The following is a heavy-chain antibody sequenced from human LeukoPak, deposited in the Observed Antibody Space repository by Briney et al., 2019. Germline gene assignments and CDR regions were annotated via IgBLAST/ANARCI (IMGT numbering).Heavy chain of an antibody. CDR1: GFTFSNYG. CDR2: ISYDGSDK. V-gene: IGHV3-30*18. CDR3: AKDGDTAMITLFDY. J-gene: IGHJ4*02. D-gene: IGHD5-18*01. Sequence: GGSLRLSCAASGFTFSNYGRHWVRQAPGRGLEWVAVISYDGSDKYYADSVKGRFTISRDNSKNTLYLQMNSLRAEDTAVYFCAKDGDTAMITLFDYWGQGTLVTVSS.